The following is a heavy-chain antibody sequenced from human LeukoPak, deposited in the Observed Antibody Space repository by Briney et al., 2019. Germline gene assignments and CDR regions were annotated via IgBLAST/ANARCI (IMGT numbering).Heavy chain of an antibody. Sequence: GASVKVSCKASGYTFIRYHIHWVRQAPGQGLEWMGIINPSDGGTNYAQKSQGRVTMTRDTSTSTVYMELSSLRSEDTAVYYCARELGATYYFDYWGQGTLLTVSS. CDR3: ARELGATYYFDY. V-gene: IGHV1-46*01. D-gene: IGHD1-26*01. J-gene: IGHJ4*02. CDR1: GYTFIRYH. CDR2: INPSDGGT.